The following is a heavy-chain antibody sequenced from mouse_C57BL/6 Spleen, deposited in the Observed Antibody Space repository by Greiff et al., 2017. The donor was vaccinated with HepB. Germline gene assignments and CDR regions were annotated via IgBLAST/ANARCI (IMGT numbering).Heavy chain of an antibody. CDR1: GFSLSTSGMG. CDR2: IYWDDDK. D-gene: IGHD2-4*01. Sequence: QVTLKECGPGILQSSQTLSLTCSFSGFSLSTSGMGVSWIRQPSGKGLEWLAHIYWDDDKRYNPSLKSRLTISKDTSRNQVFLKITSVDTADTATYYCARRGGAYDYDGAMDYWGQGTSVTVSS. V-gene: IGHV8-12*01. CDR3: ARRGGAYDYDGAMDY. J-gene: IGHJ4*01.